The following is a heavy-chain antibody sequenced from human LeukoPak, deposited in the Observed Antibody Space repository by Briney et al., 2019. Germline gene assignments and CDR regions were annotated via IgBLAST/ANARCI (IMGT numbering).Heavy chain of an antibody. CDR1: GFTFDDYA. CDR2: ISWNSGSI. Sequence: GGSLRLSCVASGFTFDDYAMHWVRQAPGKGLEWVSGISWNSGSIGYADSVKGRFTISRDNAKNSLYLQMNSLRAEDTALYYCAKDSTVYDSSGLDYWGQGTLVTVSS. J-gene: IGHJ4*02. V-gene: IGHV3-9*01. CDR3: AKDSTVYDSSGLDY. D-gene: IGHD3-22*01.